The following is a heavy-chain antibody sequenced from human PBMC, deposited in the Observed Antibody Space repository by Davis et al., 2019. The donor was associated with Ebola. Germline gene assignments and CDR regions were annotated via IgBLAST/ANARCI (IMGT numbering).Heavy chain of an antibody. CDR2: ISYDGSNK. V-gene: IGHV3-30*03. Sequence: PGGSLRLSCAASGFTFSSYGMHWVRQAPGKGLEWVAVISYDGSNKYYADSVKGRFTISRHNSKNTLYLQMNSLRAEDTAVYYCARGYGYCSGGSCYVGAFDIWGQGTMVTVSS. CDR3: ARGYGYCSGGSCYVGAFDI. CDR1: GFTFSSYG. D-gene: IGHD2-15*01. J-gene: IGHJ3*02.